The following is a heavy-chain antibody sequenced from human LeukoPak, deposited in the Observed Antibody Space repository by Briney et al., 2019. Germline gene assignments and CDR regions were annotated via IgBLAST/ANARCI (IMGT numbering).Heavy chain of an antibody. J-gene: IGHJ4*02. CDR3: ARDWYGSGSYSLDY. D-gene: IGHD3-10*01. V-gene: IGHV1-18*01. CDR1: GYTFTSYG. CDR2: ISAYNGNT. Sequence: ASVKVSCTASGYTFTSYGISWVRQAPGQGLEWMGWISAYNGNTNYAQKLQGRVTMTTDTSTSTAYMELRSLRSDDTAVYYCARDWYGSGSYSLDYWGQGTLVTVSS.